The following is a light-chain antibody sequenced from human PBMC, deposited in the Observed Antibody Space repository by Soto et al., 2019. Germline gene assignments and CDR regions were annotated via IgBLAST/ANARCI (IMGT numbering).Light chain of an antibody. V-gene: IGKV4-1*01. CDR2: WAS. J-gene: IGKJ3*01. Sequence: SCKSNQSLLYRSTSKNYLAWYRQRPGQPPQLLIYWASTREYGVPARFSGSGSGTDFTLTISSLQAEDVAVYFCQQYYDTPTFGPGTRVDFK. CDR3: QQYYDTPT. CDR1: QSLLYRSTSKNY.